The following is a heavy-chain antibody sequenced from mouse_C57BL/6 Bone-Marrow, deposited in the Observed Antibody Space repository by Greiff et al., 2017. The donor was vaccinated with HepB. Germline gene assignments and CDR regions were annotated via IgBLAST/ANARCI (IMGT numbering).Heavy chain of an antibody. D-gene: IGHD1-1*01. V-gene: IGHV5-4*03. CDR2: ISDGGSYT. CDR3: ARLLLRWGYIDV. J-gene: IGHJ1*03. CDR1: GFTFSSYA. Sequence: EVMLVESGGGLVKPGGSLKLSCAASGFTFSSYAMSWVRQTPEKSLEWVATISDGGSYTYYPDNVKGRFTISRDNAKNNLYLQMSHLKSEDTAMYYCARLLLRWGYIDVWGTGTTVTVSS.